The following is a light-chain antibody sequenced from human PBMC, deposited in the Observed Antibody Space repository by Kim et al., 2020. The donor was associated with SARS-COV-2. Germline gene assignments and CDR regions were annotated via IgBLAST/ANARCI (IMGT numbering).Light chain of an antibody. CDR1: QSLVHSDGNTY. CDR2: KVS. V-gene: IGKV2-30*02. Sequence: DVVMTQSPLSLPVTLGQPASISCGSSQSLVHSDGNTYLNWLQQRPGQSPRRLIYKVSNRDSGVPDRFSGSGSGTDFTLKISRVEAEDVGIYYCLQGTHWPWTFGQGTKVDIK. CDR3: LQGTHWPWT. J-gene: IGKJ1*01.